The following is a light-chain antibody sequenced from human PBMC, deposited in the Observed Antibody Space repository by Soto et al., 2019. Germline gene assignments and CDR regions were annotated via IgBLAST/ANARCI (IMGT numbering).Light chain of an antibody. V-gene: IGKV3-20*01. Sequence: EIVLTQSPGTLSLSPGDRATLSGRASQSVSSSYLAWYQQNPGQAPRLLIYGASSRATGIPDRFSGSGSGTDFTLTISRLEPEDFAVYYCQQYGSSPRTFGQGTKVEIK. CDR3: QQYGSSPRT. CDR2: GAS. CDR1: QSVSSSY. J-gene: IGKJ1*01.